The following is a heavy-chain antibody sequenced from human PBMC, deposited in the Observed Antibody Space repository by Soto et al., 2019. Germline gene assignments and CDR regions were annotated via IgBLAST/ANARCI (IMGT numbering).Heavy chain of an antibody. CDR3: ARGSSIAGLYYGMDV. CDR1: GGSISSGGYY. V-gene: IGHV4-31*03. Sequence: QVQLQESGPGLVKPSQTLSLTCTVSGGSISSGGYYWTWIRQHPRKGLEWIGYNYYSGITYYNPSLKSRGTISLDTSKNQFSLKLSSVTAADTAVYYCARGSSIAGLYYGMDVWGQGTTVTVSS. D-gene: IGHD6-6*01. J-gene: IGHJ6*02. CDR2: NYYSGIT.